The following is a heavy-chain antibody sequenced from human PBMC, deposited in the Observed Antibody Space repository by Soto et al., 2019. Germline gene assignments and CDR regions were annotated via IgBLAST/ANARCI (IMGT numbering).Heavy chain of an antibody. Sequence: QVQLVESGGGVVQPGRSLRLSCAASGFTFSRYGMHWVRQAPGKGLEWVAVISYDGSNKYYADSVKGRFTISRDNSKNTLYLQMNSLRAEDTAVYYCASHYDSSGSYGYYYYGMDVWDQGTTVTVSS. J-gene: IGHJ6*02. CDR1: GFTFSRYG. CDR2: ISYDGSNK. V-gene: IGHV3-30*03. D-gene: IGHD3-22*01. CDR3: ASHYDSSGSYGYYYYGMDV.